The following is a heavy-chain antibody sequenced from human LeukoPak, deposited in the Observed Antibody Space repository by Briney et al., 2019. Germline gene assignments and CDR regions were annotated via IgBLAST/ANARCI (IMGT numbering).Heavy chain of an antibody. CDR1: GFTFDDYG. CDR3: ARAPGATTFDY. D-gene: IGHD1-26*01. V-gene: IGHV3-20*04. CDR2: INWNGGST. J-gene: IGHJ4*02. Sequence: GGSLRLSCAASGFTFDDYGMSWVRQAPGKGLEWVSGINWNGGSTGYADSVKGRFTISRDNAKNSLYLQMNSLRAEDTAVYYCARAPGATTFDYWGQGTLVTVSS.